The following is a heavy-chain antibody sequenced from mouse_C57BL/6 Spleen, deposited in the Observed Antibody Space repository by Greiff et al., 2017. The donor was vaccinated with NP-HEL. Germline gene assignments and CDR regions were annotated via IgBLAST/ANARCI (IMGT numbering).Heavy chain of an antibody. CDR3: AITGKRNY. CDR2: IDPSDSYT. CDR1: GYTFTSYW. Sequence: VQLQQPGAELVKPGASVKLSCKASGYTFTSYWMQWVKQRPGQGLEWIGEIDPSDSYTNYNQKFKGKATLTVDTSSSTAYMQLSSLTSEDSAVYYCAITGKRNYWGQGTTLTVSS. V-gene: IGHV1-50*01. D-gene: IGHD4-1*01. J-gene: IGHJ2*01.